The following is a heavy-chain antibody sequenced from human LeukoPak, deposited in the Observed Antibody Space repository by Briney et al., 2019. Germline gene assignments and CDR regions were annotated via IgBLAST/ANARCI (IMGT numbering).Heavy chain of an antibody. CDR3: ARDHGYYYGSGSYPEVDDY. D-gene: IGHD3-10*01. CDR1: GYTFTSYG. CDR2: ISAYNGNT. V-gene: IGHV1-18*01. Sequence: GASVKLSCKASGYTFTSYGISWVRQAPGQGLEWMGWISAYNGNTNYAQQLQGRGTMTTDKSTSTAYMELRSLRSDDTAVYYCARDHGYYYGSGSYPEVDDYWGQGTLVTVSS. J-gene: IGHJ4*02.